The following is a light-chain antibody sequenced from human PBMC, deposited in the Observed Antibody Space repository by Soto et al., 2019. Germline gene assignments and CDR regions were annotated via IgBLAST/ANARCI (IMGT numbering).Light chain of an antibody. V-gene: IGLV2-8*01. CDR3: SSYAGSDIWV. Sequence: QSVLTQPPSASGSPGQSVTISCTGTSSDVGGYNYVSWYQQYPGKAPKLMIYEVSKRPSGVPDRFSGSKSGKTASLTVSGLQAEDEAGYYCSSYAGSDIWVFGGGTKLTVL. J-gene: IGLJ3*02. CDR1: SSDVGGYNY. CDR2: EVS.